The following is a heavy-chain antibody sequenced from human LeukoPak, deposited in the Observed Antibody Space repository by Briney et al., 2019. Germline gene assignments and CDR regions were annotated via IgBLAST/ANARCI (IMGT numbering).Heavy chain of an antibody. CDR3: ASWWEPNDRNYYFDY. Sequence: SVKVSCKASGGTFSSYAISWVRQAPGQGLEWMGGIIPIFGTANYAQKFQGRVTITADESTCTAYMELSSLRSEDTAVYYCASWWEPNDRNYYFDYWGQGTLVTVSS. D-gene: IGHD1-14*01. J-gene: IGHJ4*02. CDR1: GGTFSSYA. CDR2: IIPIFGTA. V-gene: IGHV1-69*13.